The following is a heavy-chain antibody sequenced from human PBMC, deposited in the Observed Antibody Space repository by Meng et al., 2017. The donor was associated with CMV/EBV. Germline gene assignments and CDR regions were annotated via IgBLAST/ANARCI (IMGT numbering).Heavy chain of an antibody. CDR1: GGSIISYY. CDR2: IYYSGST. J-gene: IGHJ6*02. CDR3: ARGAGYSSSWYPYYYGMDV. D-gene: IGHD6-13*01. Sequence: SETLSPTCTVPGGSIISYYWSWIRQLPGKGLEWFGYIYYSGSTNYNPSLKSRVTISVDTSKNQFSLRLSSVTAADTAVYYCARGAGYSSSWYPYYYGMDVWGQGTTVTVSS. V-gene: IGHV4-59*01.